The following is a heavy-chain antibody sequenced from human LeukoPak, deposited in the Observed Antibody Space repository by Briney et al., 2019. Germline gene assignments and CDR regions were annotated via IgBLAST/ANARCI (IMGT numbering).Heavy chain of an antibody. CDR1: GGSISSSDW. Sequence: SETLSLTCAVSGGSISSSDWWSWVRLPPGKGLEWIGEIYHSGSTNYNPSLKSRVTISLDMFKNQFSLKVSSVTAADTAVYYCASSWTEGYWGPGTLVTVSS. CDR3: ASSWTEGY. D-gene: IGHD6-6*01. V-gene: IGHV4-4*02. CDR2: IYHSGST. J-gene: IGHJ4*02.